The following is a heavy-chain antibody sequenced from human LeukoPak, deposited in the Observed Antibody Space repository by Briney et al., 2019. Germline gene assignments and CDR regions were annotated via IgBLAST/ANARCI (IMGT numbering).Heavy chain of an antibody. CDR3: AQCSGGSCYWFDP. Sequence: SETRSLTCTVSGGSISSYYWSWIRQPPGKGLEWIGYIYYSGSTNYNPSLKSRVTISVDTSKNQFSLKLSSVTAADTAVYYCAQCSGGSCYWFDPWGQGTLVTVSS. V-gene: IGHV4-59*08. CDR1: GGSISSYY. CDR2: IYYSGST. D-gene: IGHD2-15*01. J-gene: IGHJ5*02.